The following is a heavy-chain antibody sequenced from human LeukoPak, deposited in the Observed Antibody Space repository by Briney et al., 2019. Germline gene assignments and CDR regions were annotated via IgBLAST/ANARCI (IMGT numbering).Heavy chain of an antibody. CDR1: GGSFSCSY. CDR3: ARGKKHYYYYMDV. V-gene: IGHV4-34*01. Sequence: SETLSLTCAVSGGSFSCSYWSWIRQPPGKGLEWIGEINHSGSTNYNPSLRSRVTISVDTSKNQFSLKLSSVTAADTAVYYCARGKKHYYYYMDVWGKGTTVTVSS. J-gene: IGHJ6*03. CDR2: INHSGST.